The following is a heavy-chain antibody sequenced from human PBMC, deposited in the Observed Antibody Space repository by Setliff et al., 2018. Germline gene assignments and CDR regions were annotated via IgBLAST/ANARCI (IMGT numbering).Heavy chain of an antibody. CDR3: AREEVERAYAFDI. J-gene: IGHJ3*02. Sequence: VKVSCKASGGTFSSYAISWVRQAPGQGLEWMGIINPSGGSTSYAQKFQGRVTMTRDTSTSTVYMELRSLRSEDTAVYYCAREEVERAYAFDIWGQGTMVTVSS. D-gene: IGHD1-1*01. V-gene: IGHV1-46*01. CDR2: INPSGGST. CDR1: GGTFSSYA.